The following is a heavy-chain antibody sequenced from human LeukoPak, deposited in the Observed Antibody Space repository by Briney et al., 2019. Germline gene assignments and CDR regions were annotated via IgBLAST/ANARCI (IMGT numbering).Heavy chain of an antibody. D-gene: IGHD1-26*01. CDR3: AKQLLAGATCLDY. CDR1: GFTFSSYG. V-gene: IGHV3-30*02. Sequence: TGGSLRLSCAASGFTFSSYGMHWVRQAPGKGLEWVAFIRYDGSNKYYADSVKGRFTISRDNSKNTLYLQMNSLRAEDTAVYYCAKQLLAGATCLDYWGQGTQVTVSP. CDR2: IRYDGSNK. J-gene: IGHJ4*02.